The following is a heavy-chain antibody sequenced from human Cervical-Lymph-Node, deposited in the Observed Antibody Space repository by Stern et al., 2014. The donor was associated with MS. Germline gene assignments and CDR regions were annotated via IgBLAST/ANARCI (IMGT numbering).Heavy chain of an antibody. CDR2: IYYSGSS. CDR3: AGGSAVGAPDY. D-gene: IGHD3-16*01. CDR1: GASISSYS. J-gene: IGHJ4*02. Sequence: QVQLQESCPGLVQPSETLSLTCTVSGASISSYSWSWIRQPPGKGLEWIGYIYYSGSSNQNPSLKSRVAISLDTSKNQFTLRLSSVTAVDTAVYYCAGGSAVGAPDYWGQGTLVTVSS. V-gene: IGHV4-59*03.